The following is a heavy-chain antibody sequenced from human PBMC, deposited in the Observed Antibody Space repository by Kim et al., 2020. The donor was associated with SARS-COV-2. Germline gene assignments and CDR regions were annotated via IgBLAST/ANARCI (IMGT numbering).Heavy chain of an antibody. J-gene: IGHJ4*02. CDR3: ARAGDSGTYSAYFDY. D-gene: IGHD1-26*01. CDR2: ISRSSTYI. V-gene: IGHV3-21*06. Sequence: GGSLRLSCAGSGFNISNYSMNWVRQAPGKGLEWVSSISRSSTYIYYADSLEGRFTISRDSAQNSLYLQMDSLRAEDTAVYYCARAGDSGTYSAYFDYWGQGTLVTVSS. CDR1: GFNISNYS.